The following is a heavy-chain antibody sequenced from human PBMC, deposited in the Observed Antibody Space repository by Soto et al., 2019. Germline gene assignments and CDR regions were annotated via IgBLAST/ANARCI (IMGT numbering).Heavy chain of an antibody. CDR3: ARDSAGGNFDY. CDR2: IYTTGST. CDR1: GGSFNNYY. D-gene: IGHD1-26*01. V-gene: IGHV4-4*07. Sequence: SETLSLTCTVSGGSFNNYYWSWIRQPAGKGLEWIGHIYTTGSTNYNPSLKSRVTMSVDSSKSRFSLKLSSVTAADTAVYYCARDSAGGNFDYWGQGSLVTVSS. J-gene: IGHJ4*02.